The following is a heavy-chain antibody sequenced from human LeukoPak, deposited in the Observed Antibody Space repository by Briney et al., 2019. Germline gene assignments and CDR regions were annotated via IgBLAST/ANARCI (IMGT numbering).Heavy chain of an antibody. CDR2: INPNSGGT. CDR3: ARGGYYDSSAYRIFDY. V-gene: IGHV1-2*02. CDR1: GYTFTGYY. Sequence: GASVKVSRKASGYTFTGYYIHWVRQAPGQGLEWMGWINPNSGGTNYAQKFQGRVTMTRDTSINTAYMELNRLRSDDTAVYYCARGGYYDSSAYRIFDYWGQGTLVTVSS. D-gene: IGHD3-22*01. J-gene: IGHJ4*02.